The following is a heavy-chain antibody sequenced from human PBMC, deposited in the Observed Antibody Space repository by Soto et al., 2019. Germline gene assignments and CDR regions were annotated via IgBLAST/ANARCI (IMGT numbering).Heavy chain of an antibody. CDR1: GGSFSGYY. CDR3: ARIRSGSGGNSRRSAFDI. V-gene: IGHV4-34*01. D-gene: IGHD2-21*01. Sequence: SETLSLTCAVYGGSFSGYYWSWIRQPPGKGLEWIGEINHSGSTNYNPSLKSRVTISVDTSKNQFSLKLSSVTAADTAVYYCARIRSGSGGNSRRSAFDIWGQGTMVTVSS. CDR2: INHSGST. J-gene: IGHJ3*02.